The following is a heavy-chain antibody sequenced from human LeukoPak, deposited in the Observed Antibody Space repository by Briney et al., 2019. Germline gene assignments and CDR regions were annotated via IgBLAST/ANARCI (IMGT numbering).Heavy chain of an antibody. J-gene: IGHJ4*02. CDR3: ARLGRLGYCSSTSCYPFDY. V-gene: IGHV4-34*01. CDR1: GGSFSGYY. D-gene: IGHD2-2*01. Sequence: SETLSLTCAVYGGSFSGYYWSWIRQPPGKGLEWIGEINHSGSTNYNPSLKSRVTISVDTSKNQFSLKLSSVTAADTAVYYCARLGRLGYCSSTSCYPFDYWGQGTLVTVSS. CDR2: INHSGST.